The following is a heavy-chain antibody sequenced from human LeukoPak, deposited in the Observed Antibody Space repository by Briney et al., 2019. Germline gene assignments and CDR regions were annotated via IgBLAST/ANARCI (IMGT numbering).Heavy chain of an antibody. Sequence: PGGSLRLSCAASGFTFSSNVMSWVRQAPGMGLEWVSSVSRSGATIYSADSVKGRFTSSRDNSKNTLYLQMSSLRVEDTAIYYCTKRGAEVGETVAPGDYWGQGTLVTVSS. CDR1: GFTFSSNV. CDR2: VSRSGATI. V-gene: IGHV3-23*01. D-gene: IGHD1-26*01. CDR3: TKRGAEVGETVAPGDY. J-gene: IGHJ4*02.